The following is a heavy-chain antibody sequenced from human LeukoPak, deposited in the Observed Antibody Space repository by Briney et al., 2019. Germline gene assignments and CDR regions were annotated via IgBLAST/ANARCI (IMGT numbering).Heavy chain of an antibody. J-gene: IGHJ1*01. V-gene: IGHV4-34*01. D-gene: IGHD1-14*01. CDR3: AYSPRSRNPFQH. CDR1: GGSFSGYY. Sequence: SETLSLTCAVYGGSFSGYYWSWIRRPPGKGLEWIGEINHSGSTNYNPSLKSRVTISVDTSKNQFSLKLSSVTAADTAVYYCAYSPRSRNPFQHWGQGTLVTVSS. CDR2: INHSGST.